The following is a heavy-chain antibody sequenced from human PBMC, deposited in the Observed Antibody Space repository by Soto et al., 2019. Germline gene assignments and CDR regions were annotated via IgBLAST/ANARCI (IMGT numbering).Heavy chain of an antibody. J-gene: IGHJ4*02. V-gene: IGHV3-30*18. D-gene: IGHD3-16*02. Sequence: QVQLVESGGGVVQPGRSLRLSCAASGFTFSSYGMHWVRQAPGKGLEWVAVISYDGSNKYYADYVKGRFTISRVNCKYTLYLQVNTLRAKDTAVYYCAKRASYDYVWGSYRYIDYWGQGTLVCGSS. CDR2: ISYDGSNK. CDR3: AKRASYDYVWGSYRYIDY. CDR1: GFTFSSYG.